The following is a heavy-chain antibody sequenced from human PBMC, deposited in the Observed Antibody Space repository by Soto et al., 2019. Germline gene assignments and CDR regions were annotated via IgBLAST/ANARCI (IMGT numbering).Heavy chain of an antibody. V-gene: IGHV3-30-3*01. CDR3: ARDRVVADPTVSYYYYGMDV. D-gene: IGHD2-15*01. J-gene: IGHJ6*02. Sequence: QVQLVESGGGVVQPGRSLRLSCAASGFTFSDNSMHWVRQAPGKGLEWVAVRSYDGSNEYYADSVKGRFTISRDNSKNTLYRQMTSLRAEETAVYYCARDRVVADPTVSYYYYGMDVWGQGTTVTVSS. CDR2: RSYDGSNE. CDR1: GFTFSDNS.